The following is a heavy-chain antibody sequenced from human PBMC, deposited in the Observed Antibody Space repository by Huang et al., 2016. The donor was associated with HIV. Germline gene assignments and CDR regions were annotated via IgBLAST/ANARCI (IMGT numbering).Heavy chain of an antibody. CDR1: GFDFSSYA. CDR2: ISNDGNNM. J-gene: IGHJ4*02. V-gene: IGHV3-30-3*01. CDR3: ARGGILGTSWYRPFDY. Sequence: QVQLGESGGGVVQPEKSMRLSGAASGFDFSSYAMNWVRQAPGKGLQWWAVISNDGNNMYYSDSVKGRFIISRDNSKNTLYLQMNSLRGEDTAIYYCARGGILGTSWYRPFDYWGQGTLVTVSS. D-gene: IGHD6-13*01.